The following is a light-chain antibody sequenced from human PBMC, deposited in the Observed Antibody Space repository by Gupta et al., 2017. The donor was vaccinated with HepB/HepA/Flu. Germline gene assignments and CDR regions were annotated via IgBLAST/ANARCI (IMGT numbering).Light chain of an antibody. V-gene: IGKV1-39*01. CDR1: QSISSY. CDR2: AAS. J-gene: IGKJ4*01. CDR3: QQSYSTPLT. Sequence: DIQLTQSPSSRSASVGDRVTITCRASQSISSYLNWYQQKPGKAPKLLIYAASSLQSGVPSRFSGSGSGTDFTLTISSLQPEDFATYYCQQSYSTPLTFGGGTKVESK.